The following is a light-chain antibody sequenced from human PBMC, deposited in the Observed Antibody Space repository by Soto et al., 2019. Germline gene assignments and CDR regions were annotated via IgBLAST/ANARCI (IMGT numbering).Light chain of an antibody. J-gene: IGLJ1*01. Sequence: QSALTQPPSVSAAPGQQATISCSGSSSNIGSNFVSWYQQLPGTAPKLLIYENDKRPSGIPDRFSGSKSGTSATLGITGLQTGDEADYYCGTWDSSLSTFVFGTGTKSPS. V-gene: IGLV1-51*02. CDR2: END. CDR1: SSNIGSNF. CDR3: GTWDSSLSTFV.